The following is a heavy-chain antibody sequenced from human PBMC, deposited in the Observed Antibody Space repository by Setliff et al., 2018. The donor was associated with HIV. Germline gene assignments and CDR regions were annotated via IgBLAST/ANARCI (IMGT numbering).Heavy chain of an antibody. CDR1: GYIFISYG. J-gene: IGHJ4*02. CDR2: ISAYSGNT. Sequence: ASVKVSCKASGYIFISYGISWVRQAPGQGLEWMGWISAYSGNTNYAQKVQGRVTMTTHTPTNTAYMELRSLRSDDTAVYYCARGDSGVYYYVYPDYWGPGTLVTVSS. D-gene: IGHD3-22*01. V-gene: IGHV1-18*01. CDR3: ARGDSGVYYYVYPDY.